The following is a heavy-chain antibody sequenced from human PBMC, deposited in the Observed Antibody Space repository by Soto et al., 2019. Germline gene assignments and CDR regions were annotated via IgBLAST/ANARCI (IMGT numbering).Heavy chain of an antibody. CDR1: GGSFSGYY. CDR2: INHSGST. J-gene: IGHJ6*02. CDR3: ARGGLRYFDWFPAHYYYGMDV. D-gene: IGHD3-9*01. V-gene: IGHV4-34*01. Sequence: PSETLSLTCAVYGGSFSGYYWSWIRQPPGKGLEWIGEINHSGSTNYSPSLKSRVTISVDTSKNQFSLKLSSVTAADTAVYYCARGGLRYFDWFPAHYYYGMDVWGQGTTVTVS.